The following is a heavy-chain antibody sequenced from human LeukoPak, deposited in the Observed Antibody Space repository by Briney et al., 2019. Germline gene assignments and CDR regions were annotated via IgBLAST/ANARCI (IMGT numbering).Heavy chain of an antibody. D-gene: IGHD3-22*01. J-gene: IGHJ4*02. V-gene: IGHV3-23*01. CDR1: GFTFSSYA. CDR3: AKDRPNYYGSNGHYYRRDGDY. Sequence: GGSLRLSCAASGFTFSSYAMSWVRQSTGKGLEWVSSTSGDGGATYYPNSVKGRFTISRDNSRNTLYLQMNSLRAEDTAVYYCAKDRPNYYGSNGHYYRRDGDYWGQGTLVAVSS. CDR2: TSGDGGAT.